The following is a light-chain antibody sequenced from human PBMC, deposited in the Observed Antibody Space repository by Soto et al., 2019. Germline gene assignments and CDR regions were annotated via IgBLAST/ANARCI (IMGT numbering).Light chain of an antibody. Sequence: DIQMTQSPSTLSASVGDRVTITCRASQSISSWLAWYQQKPGKAPKLLIYKASSLESGVPSRFSGSGSGTEFTLTISSLLPDDFATDYCQKYNSYSKTFGQGTKVEIK. CDR1: QSISSW. J-gene: IGKJ1*01. V-gene: IGKV1-5*03. CDR2: KAS. CDR3: QKYNSYSKT.